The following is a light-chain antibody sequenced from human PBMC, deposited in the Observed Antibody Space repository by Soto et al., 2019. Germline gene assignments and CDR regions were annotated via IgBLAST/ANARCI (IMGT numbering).Light chain of an antibody. J-gene: IGKJ4*01. CDR3: QQRSNWPLT. Sequence: EIVLTQSPGTLSLSPGEEATLSCRASQSISSQLAWYQQKPGQAPRLLIHDASNRATGIPARFSGSGSSTDFTLTISSLEPEDFAVYFCQQRSNWPLTFGGGTKVDIK. CDR2: DAS. V-gene: IGKV3-11*01. CDR1: QSISSQ.